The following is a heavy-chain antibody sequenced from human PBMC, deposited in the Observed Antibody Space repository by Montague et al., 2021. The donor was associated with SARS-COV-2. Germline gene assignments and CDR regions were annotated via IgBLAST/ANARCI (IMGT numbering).Heavy chain of an antibody. CDR3: ARDPGDYEGYYYGMDV. CDR2: ISYDGSNK. CDR1: GFTFSSYG. D-gene: IGHD4-17*01. Sequence: SLRLSCAASGFTFSSYGMHWVRQAPGKGLEWVAVISYDGSNKYYADSVKGRFTNSRDNSKNTLYLQMNSLRAEDTAVYYCARDPGDYEGYYYGMDVWGQGTTVTVSS. V-gene: IGHV3-33*05. J-gene: IGHJ6*02.